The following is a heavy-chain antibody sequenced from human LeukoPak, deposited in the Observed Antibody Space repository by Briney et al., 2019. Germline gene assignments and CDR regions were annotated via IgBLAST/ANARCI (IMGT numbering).Heavy chain of an antibody. Sequence: PSQTLSLTCTVSGGSISSGSYYWSWIRQPAGKGLEWIGRIYTSGSTNYNPSLKSRVTISVDTSKNQFSLKLSSVTAADTAVYYCAREVGQYSSSWYALSYWGQGTLVTVSS. CDR1: GGSISSGSYY. V-gene: IGHV4-61*02. CDR2: IYTSGST. CDR3: AREVGQYSSSWYALSY. J-gene: IGHJ4*02. D-gene: IGHD6-13*01.